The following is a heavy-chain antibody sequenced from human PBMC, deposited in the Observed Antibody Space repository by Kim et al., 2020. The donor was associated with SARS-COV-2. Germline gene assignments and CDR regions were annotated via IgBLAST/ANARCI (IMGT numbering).Heavy chain of an antibody. CDR3: ARGVAFRRGWFDY. D-gene: IGHD6-19*01. CDR2: INHSGST. V-gene: IGHV4-34*01. CDR1: GGSFSGYY. J-gene: IGHJ4*02. Sequence: SETLSLTCAVYGGSFSGYYWSWIRQPPGKGLEWIGEINHSGSTNYNPSLKSRVTISVDTSKNQFSLKLSSVTAADTAVYYCARGVAFRRGWFDYWGQGTLVTVSS.